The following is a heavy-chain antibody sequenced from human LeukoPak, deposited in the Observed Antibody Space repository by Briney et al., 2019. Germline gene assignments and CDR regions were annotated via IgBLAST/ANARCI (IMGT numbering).Heavy chain of an antibody. D-gene: IGHD2-15*01. Sequence: GGSLRLSCAASGFTFSSYGMHWVRQAPGKGLEWVAFIRYDGSNKYYADSVKGRFTISRDNSKNTLYLQMNSLRAEDTAVYYCARDVYCSGGSCYDWFDPWGQGTLVTVSS. V-gene: IGHV3-30*02. CDR2: IRYDGSNK. CDR1: GFTFSSYG. CDR3: ARDVYCSGGSCYDWFDP. J-gene: IGHJ5*02.